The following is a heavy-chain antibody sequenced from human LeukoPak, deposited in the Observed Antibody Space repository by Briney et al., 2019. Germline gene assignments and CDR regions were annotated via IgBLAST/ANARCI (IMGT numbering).Heavy chain of an antibody. CDR2: IKQDGSEK. D-gene: IGHD3-10*01. V-gene: IGHV3-7*03. J-gene: IGHJ3*02. CDR3: ARGAAWFGELLDAFDI. CDR1: GFTFSSYW. Sequence: GGSLRLSCAAAGFTFSSYWMSWVRQAPGKGLEWVANIKQDGSEKYYVDSVKGRFTISRDNAKNSLYLQMNSLRAEDTAVYYCARGAAWFGELLDAFDIWGQGTMVTVSS.